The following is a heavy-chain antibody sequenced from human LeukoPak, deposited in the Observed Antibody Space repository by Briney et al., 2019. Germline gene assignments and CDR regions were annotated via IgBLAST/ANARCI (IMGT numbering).Heavy chain of an antibody. Sequence: PGGSLRLSCAASGFTFSSYAMSWVRQAPGKGLERVSAISGSGGSTYYADSVKGRFTISRDNSKNTLYLQMNSLRAEDTAVYYCASETSPTYYYDSSGYYTTRPFDYWGQGTLVTVSS. CDR2: ISGSGGST. CDR3: ASETSPTYYYDSSGYYTTRPFDY. D-gene: IGHD3-22*01. J-gene: IGHJ4*02. CDR1: GFTFSSYA. V-gene: IGHV3-23*01.